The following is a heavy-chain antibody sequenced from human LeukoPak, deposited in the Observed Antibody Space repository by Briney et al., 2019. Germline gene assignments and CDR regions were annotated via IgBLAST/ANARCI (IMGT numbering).Heavy chain of an antibody. CDR3: AELGITMIGGV. J-gene: IGHJ6*04. CDR2: ISSSGSTI. D-gene: IGHD3-10*02. Sequence: GGSLRLSCAASGFSFTSYWMSWVRQAPGKGLEWVSYISSSGSTIYYADSVKGRFTISRDNAKNSLYLQMNSLRAEDTAVYYCAELGITMIGGVWGKGTTVTISS. CDR1: GFSFTSYW. V-gene: IGHV3-48*04.